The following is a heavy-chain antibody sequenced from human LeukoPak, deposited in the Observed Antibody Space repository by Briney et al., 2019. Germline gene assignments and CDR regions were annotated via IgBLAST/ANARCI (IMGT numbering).Heavy chain of an antibody. V-gene: IGHV3-48*03. D-gene: IGHD6-25*01. Sequence: GGSLRLSCAASGFTFSSYEMNWVRQAPGKGLEWVSYISSSGSTTYYADSVKGRFTISRDNAKNSLYLQMNSLRAEDTALYYCARDGPRSVSGTSYFDFWGQGTLVTVSS. CDR1: GFTFSSYE. CDR3: ARDGPRSVSGTSYFDF. CDR2: ISSSGSTT. J-gene: IGHJ4*02.